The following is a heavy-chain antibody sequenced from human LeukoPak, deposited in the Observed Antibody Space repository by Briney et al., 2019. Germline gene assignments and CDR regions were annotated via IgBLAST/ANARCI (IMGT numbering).Heavy chain of an antibody. CDR3: ARVAYSYGFSDWYFDL. Sequence: SVKVSCKASGGTFSSYAISWVRQAPGQGLEWMGGIIPIFGAANYAQKFQGRVTITADKSTSTAYMELSSLRSEDTAVYYCARVAYSYGFSDWYFDLWGRGTLVTVSS. V-gene: IGHV1-69*06. CDR2: IIPIFGAA. J-gene: IGHJ2*01. CDR1: GGTFSSYA. D-gene: IGHD5-18*01.